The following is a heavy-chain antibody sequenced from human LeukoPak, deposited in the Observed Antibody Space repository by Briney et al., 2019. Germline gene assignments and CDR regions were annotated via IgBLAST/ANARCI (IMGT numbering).Heavy chain of an antibody. CDR3: ARVYRSSSWYTNDAFDI. J-gene: IGHJ3*02. CDR2: IYHSGST. D-gene: IGHD6-13*01. Sequence: SETLSLTCTVSGYSISSGYYWGWIRQPPGKGLEWIGRIYHSGSTYYNPSLKSRVTISVDTSKNQFSLKLSSVTAADTAVYYCARVYRSSSWYTNDAFDIWGQGTMVTVSS. V-gene: IGHV4-38-2*02. CDR1: GYSISSGYY.